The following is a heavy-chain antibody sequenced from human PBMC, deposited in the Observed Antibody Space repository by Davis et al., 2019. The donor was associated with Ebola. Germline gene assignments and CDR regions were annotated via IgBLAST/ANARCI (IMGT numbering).Heavy chain of an antibody. V-gene: IGHV1-18*04. Sequence: ASVKVSCKASGYTFTSYGISWVRQAPGQGLEWMGWISAYNGDTNYAPKFLGRVTMSTDRSTSTAYMELRSLRSDDTAVYYCARGPREEIPAAPDYWGQGTLVTVSS. CDR2: ISAYNGDT. J-gene: IGHJ4*02. CDR3: ARGPREEIPAAPDY. D-gene: IGHD2-2*01. CDR1: GYTFTSYG.